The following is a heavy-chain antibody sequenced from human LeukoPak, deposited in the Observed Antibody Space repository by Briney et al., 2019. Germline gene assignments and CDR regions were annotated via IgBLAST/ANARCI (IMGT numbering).Heavy chain of an antibody. CDR3: AKGPGYSGYDVLSEDDY. Sequence: GGSLRLSCAASGFTFSSYGMHWVRQAPGKGLEWVAVISYDGSNKYYADSVKGRFTISRDNSKNTLYLQMNSLRAEDTAVYYCAKGPGYSGYDVLSEDDYWGQGTLVTVSS. CDR1: GFTFSSYG. D-gene: IGHD5-12*01. CDR2: ISYDGSNK. V-gene: IGHV3-30*18. J-gene: IGHJ4*02.